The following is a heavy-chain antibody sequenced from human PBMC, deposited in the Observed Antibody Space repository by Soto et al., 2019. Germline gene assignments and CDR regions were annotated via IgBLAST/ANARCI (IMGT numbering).Heavy chain of an antibody. CDR2: ISWNSGSI. CDR1: GFTFDDYA. CDR3: ANTGLFEYSSGVDHDAFDI. V-gene: IGHV3-9*01. D-gene: IGHD6-19*01. J-gene: IGHJ3*02. Sequence: GGSLRLSCAASGFTFDDYAMHWVRQAPGKGLEWVSGISWNSGSIGYAGAVKGRFTISRGKAKNSLYLQMNSLRAEDTALYYCANTGLFEYSSGVDHDAFDIWGQGTMVTVSS.